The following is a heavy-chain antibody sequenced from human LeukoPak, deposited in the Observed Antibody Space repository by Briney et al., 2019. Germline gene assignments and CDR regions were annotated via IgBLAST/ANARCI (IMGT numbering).Heavy chain of an antibody. V-gene: IGHV3-30*03. CDR3: ASRFRGYSYGPY. Sequence: GGSLRLSCAASGSTFSSYGMHWVRQAPGKGLEWVAVISYDGSNKYYADSVKGRFTISRDNSRNTLYLQMNSLRAEDTAVYYCASRFRGYSYGPYWGQGTLVTVSS. CDR2: ISYDGSNK. D-gene: IGHD5-18*01. J-gene: IGHJ4*02. CDR1: GSTFSSYG.